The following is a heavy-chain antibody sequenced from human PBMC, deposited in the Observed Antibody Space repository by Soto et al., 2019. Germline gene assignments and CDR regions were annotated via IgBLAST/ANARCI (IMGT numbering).Heavy chain of an antibody. CDR3: ARGVRGYSYGCPRYYYYYGMDV. V-gene: IGHV4-34*01. CDR2: INHSGST. Sequence: SETLSLTCAVYGGSFSGYYWSWIRQPPGKGLEWIGEINHSGSTNYNPSLKSRVTISVDTSKNQFSLKLSSVTAADTAVYYCARGVRGYSYGCPRYYYYYGMDVWGQGTTVT. D-gene: IGHD5-18*01. CDR1: GGSFSGYY. J-gene: IGHJ6*02.